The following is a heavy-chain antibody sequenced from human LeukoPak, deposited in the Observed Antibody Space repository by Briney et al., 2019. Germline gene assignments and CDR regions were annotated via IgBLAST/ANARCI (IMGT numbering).Heavy chain of an antibody. CDR1: GGSISSYY. CDR3: ARDLVVGWSRRVFDY. CDR2: IYYSGST. J-gene: IGHJ4*02. D-gene: IGHD2-15*01. Sequence: PSETLSLTRTVSGGSISSYYWSWIRQPPGKGLEWIGYIYYSGSTNYNPSLKSRVTISVDTSKNQFSLKLSSVTAADTAVYYCARDLVVGWSRRVFDYWGQGTLVTVSS. V-gene: IGHV4-59*01.